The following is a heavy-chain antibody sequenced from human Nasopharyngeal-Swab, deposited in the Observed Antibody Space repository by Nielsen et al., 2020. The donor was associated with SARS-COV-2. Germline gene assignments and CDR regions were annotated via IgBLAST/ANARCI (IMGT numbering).Heavy chain of an antibody. J-gene: IGHJ6*02. D-gene: IGHD2-8*01. CDR3: ARQVGYCTNGVCPTYYYYYGMDV. V-gene: IGHV4-39*01. CDR1: GGSISSSSYY. Sequence: SETLSLTCTVSGGSISSSSYYWGWIRQPPGKGLGWIGSIYYSGSTYYNPSLKSRVTISVDTSKNQFSLKLSSVTAADTAVYYCARQVGYCTNGVCPTYYYYYGMDVWGQGTTVTVSS. CDR2: IYYSGST.